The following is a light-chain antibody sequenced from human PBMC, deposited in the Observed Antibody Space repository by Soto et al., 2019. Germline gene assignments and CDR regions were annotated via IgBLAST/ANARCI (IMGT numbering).Light chain of an antibody. CDR1: QSISDT. CDR2: GAS. J-gene: IGKJ1*01. Sequence: EIVMTQSPVTLSVSPGGRATLSCRASQSISDTLAWYQQKPGQAPRLLIHGASTRAPGFPARFSGSGSGTDFTLTISSLQSEDFAVYYCQQYNNWPWPFGQGTKVDIK. CDR3: QQYNNWPWP. V-gene: IGKV3-15*01.